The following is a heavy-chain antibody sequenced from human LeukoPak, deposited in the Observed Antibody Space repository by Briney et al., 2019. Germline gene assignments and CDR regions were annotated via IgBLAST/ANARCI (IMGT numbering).Heavy chain of an antibody. CDR1: GFTFSNYW. D-gene: IGHD3-16*01. Sequence: GGSLRLSCAASGFTFSNYWMSWVRQAPGKGLEWVANMNRDGSEKNYVDSIKGRFTISRDNAANSLYLQMNSLRVEDTAVYYCARDGGIIRFGGQDVWGQGTTVVVS. CDR2: MNRDGSEK. CDR3: ARDGGIIRFGGQDV. J-gene: IGHJ6*02. V-gene: IGHV3-7*01.